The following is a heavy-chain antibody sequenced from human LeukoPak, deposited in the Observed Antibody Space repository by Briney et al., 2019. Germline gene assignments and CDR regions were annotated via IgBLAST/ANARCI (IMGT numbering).Heavy chain of an antibody. CDR1: GFTLSSYG. J-gene: IGHJ4*02. CDR3: AKARSYYDSSGYDY. CDR2: ILYDGSNK. V-gene: IGHV3-30*02. Sequence: GGSLRLSCAASGFTLSSYGIHWVRQAPGKGLEWVAFILYDGSNKYYADSVKGRFTISRDNSKNTLYLQMNSLRAEDTAVYYCAKARSYYDSSGYDYWGQGTLVTVSS. D-gene: IGHD3-22*01.